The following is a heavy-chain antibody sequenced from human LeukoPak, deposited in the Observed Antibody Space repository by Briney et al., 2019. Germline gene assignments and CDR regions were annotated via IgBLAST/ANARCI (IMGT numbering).Heavy chain of an antibody. D-gene: IGHD3-16*02. CDR1: GYTFTGYY. Sequence: ASVKVSCKASGYTFTGYYMHWARQAPGQGLEWMGWINPNSGGTNYAQKFQGRVTMTRDTSISTAYMELSRLRSDDTAVYYCARVGSNRDYYFDYWGQGTLVTVSS. J-gene: IGHJ4*02. V-gene: IGHV1-2*02. CDR2: INPNSGGT. CDR3: ARVGSNRDYYFDY.